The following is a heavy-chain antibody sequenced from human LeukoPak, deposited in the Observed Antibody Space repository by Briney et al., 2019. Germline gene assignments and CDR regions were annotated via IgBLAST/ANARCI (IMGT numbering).Heavy chain of an antibody. D-gene: IGHD4-23*01. J-gene: IGHJ4*02. CDR3: AKDHGGGEVDY. CDR2: IWYDGSNK. V-gene: IGHV3-33*06. CDR1: GLTFSSYG. Sequence: GGSLRLSCAASGLTFSSYGMHWVRQAPGKGLEWVAVIWYDGSNKYYADSVKGRFTISRDNSKNTLYLQMNSLRAEDTAVYYCAKDHGGGEVDYWGQGTLVTVSS.